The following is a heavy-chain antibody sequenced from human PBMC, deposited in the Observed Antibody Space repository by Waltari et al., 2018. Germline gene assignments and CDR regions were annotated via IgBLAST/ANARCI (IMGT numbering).Heavy chain of an antibody. J-gene: IGHJ5*02. V-gene: IGHV7-4-1*02. CDR1: GYTFTSYA. D-gene: IGHD6-13*01. CDR3: ARDTHDSSSWYPNWFDP. Sequence: QVQLVQSGSELKKPGASVKVSCKASGYTFTSYAMNWVRQAPGQGLEWMGWINTNTGNPTYAQGFTGRFVFSLDTSVSTADLQISSLKAEDTAVYYCARDTHDSSSWYPNWFDPWGQGTLVTVSS. CDR2: INTNTGNP.